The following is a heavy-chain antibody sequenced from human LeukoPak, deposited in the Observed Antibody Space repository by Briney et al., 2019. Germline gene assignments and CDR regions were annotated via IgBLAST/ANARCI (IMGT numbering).Heavy chain of an antibody. J-gene: IGHJ4*02. CDR1: GFGFSGFS. Sequence: GGSLRLSCAASGFGFSGFSMTWVRQAPGKGLEWVANIKQDGSEIYYVDSVKGRFTISRDNARNSLYLQMHSLRADDTAVYYCAREGYYYGSGYYYNLDYWGQGTLVTVSS. CDR3: AREGYYYGSGYYYNLDY. CDR2: IKQDGSEI. V-gene: IGHV3-7*01. D-gene: IGHD3-10*01.